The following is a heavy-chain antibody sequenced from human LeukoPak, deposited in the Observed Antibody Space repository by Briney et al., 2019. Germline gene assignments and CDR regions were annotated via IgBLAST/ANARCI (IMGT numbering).Heavy chain of an antibody. Sequence: SETLSLTCAVSGGSFSGYYWNWIRQAPGKGLEWIGEINHTGSTKYNPSLKSRVTISLDTSKNHFSLTLTSATAADTAVYYCARGGIQLWLKTYYFDYWGQGTLVTVSS. J-gene: IGHJ4*02. V-gene: IGHV4-34*01. CDR1: GGSFSGYY. CDR2: INHTGST. CDR3: ARGGIQLWLKTYYFDY. D-gene: IGHD5-18*01.